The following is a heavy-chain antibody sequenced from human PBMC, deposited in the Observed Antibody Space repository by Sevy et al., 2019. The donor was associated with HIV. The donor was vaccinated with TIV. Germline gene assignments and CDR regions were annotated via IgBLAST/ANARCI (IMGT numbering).Heavy chain of an antibody. CDR2: IWFDDSKE. V-gene: IGHV3-33*01. Sequence: GGSLRLSCAASGFTFSAYGMHWIRQAPGKGLEWVAVIWFDDSKEYYGDSVKGRFSIFRDNAKNTLYLQMNSLRAEDTDLCYCASDTTPGITLFDYWGQGSLVTVSS. D-gene: IGHD1-1*01. CDR3: ASDTTPGITLFDY. J-gene: IGHJ4*02. CDR1: GFTFSAYG.